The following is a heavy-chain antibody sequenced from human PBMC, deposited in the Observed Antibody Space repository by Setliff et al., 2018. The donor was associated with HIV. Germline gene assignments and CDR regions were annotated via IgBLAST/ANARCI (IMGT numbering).Heavy chain of an antibody. CDR3: AKWGSATPYFDD. CDR2: IYPRDSKI. CDR1: GYSFTSYW. Sequence: GESLKISCKGSGYSFTSYWIGWVRQMPGKGLEWMGIIYPRDSKIKYSPSFEGQVSISVDKSVNTAYLQWSSLKASDTAIYYCAKWGSATPYFDDWGQGTRVTVSS. J-gene: IGHJ4*02. V-gene: IGHV5-51*01. D-gene: IGHD6-25*01.